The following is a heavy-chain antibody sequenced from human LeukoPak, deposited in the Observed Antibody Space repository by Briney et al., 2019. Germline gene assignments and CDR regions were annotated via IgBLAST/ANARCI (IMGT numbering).Heavy chain of an antibody. CDR2: IYSGGTT. J-gene: IGHJ4*02. D-gene: IGHD4-11*01. CDR1: GLTVSSNY. CDR3: TRAPTITTIFDY. V-gene: IGHV3-53*01. Sequence: PGGSLRLSCTASGLTVSSNYMSWGRQAPGRGLEWGSIIYSGGTTYYADSVKGRFTISRDDSKNTLYLQMNSLRTEDTAVYYCTRAPTITTIFDYWGQGTLVTVSS.